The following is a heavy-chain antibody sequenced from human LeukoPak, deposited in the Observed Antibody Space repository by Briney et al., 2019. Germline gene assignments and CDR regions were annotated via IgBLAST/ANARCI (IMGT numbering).Heavy chain of an antibody. D-gene: IGHD1/OR15-1a*01. CDR1: GGSFSDYY. CDR3: ASNKYPFQAFDI. V-gene: IGHV4-34*01. CDR2: INHGGDT. J-gene: IGHJ3*02. Sequence: PSETLSLTCAVSGGSFSDYYWSWIRQPPGKGLEWIGEINHGGDTNYNSSLQSRVSLSVDTSRNQFSLMLSSVTAADTGVYYCASNKYPFQAFDIWGQGTMVTVS.